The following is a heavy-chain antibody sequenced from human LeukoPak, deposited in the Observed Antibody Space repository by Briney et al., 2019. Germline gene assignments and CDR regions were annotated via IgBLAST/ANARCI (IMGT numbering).Heavy chain of an antibody. CDR2: ISSSSSYI. CDR3: ARDFGGDYDYFQH. J-gene: IGHJ1*01. D-gene: IGHD4-17*01. CDR1: GFTFSTYS. Sequence: GGSLRLSCAASGFTFSTYSMNWVRQAPGKGLEWVSLISSSSSYIYYADSVRGRFTISRDNAKSSLYLQMNSLRAEDTAVYYCARDFGGDYDYFQHWGQGTLVTVSS. V-gene: IGHV3-21*01.